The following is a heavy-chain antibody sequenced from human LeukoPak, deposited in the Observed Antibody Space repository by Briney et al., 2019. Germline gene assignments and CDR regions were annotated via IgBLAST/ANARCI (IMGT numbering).Heavy chain of an antibody. J-gene: IGHJ4*02. Sequence: GGSLRLSCAASGFTFSSYAMHWVRQAPGKGLVWLSRINNDGSSTIYADSVKGRFTFSRDNAENTLFLEMSSLRVEDTAVYYCAKDPTKYYYDSSGYSDYWGQGTLVTVSS. V-gene: IGHV3-74*01. CDR3: AKDPTKYYYDSSGYSDY. CDR2: INNDGSST. D-gene: IGHD3-22*01. CDR1: GFTFSSYA.